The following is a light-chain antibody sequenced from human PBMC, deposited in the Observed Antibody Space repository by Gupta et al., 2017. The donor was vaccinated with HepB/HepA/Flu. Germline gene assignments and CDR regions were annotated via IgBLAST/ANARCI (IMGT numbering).Light chain of an antibody. V-gene: IGLV1-44*01. J-gene: IGLJ2*01. Sequence: GSSSNIGSNTVNWYQQLPGTAPKLLIYSNTQRPSRVPDRFSGSTSGPSASLAISGLQSEDEADYYCEAWDDSLNGPYVVFGGGTKLTVL. CDR1: SSNIGSNT. CDR3: EAWDDSLNGPYVV. CDR2: SNT.